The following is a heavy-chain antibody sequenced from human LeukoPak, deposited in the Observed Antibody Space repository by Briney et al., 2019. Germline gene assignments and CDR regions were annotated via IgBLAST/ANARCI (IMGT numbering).Heavy chain of an antibody. CDR1: GFTFSSYV. J-gene: IGHJ4*02. Sequence: GGSLRLSCAASGFTFSSYVMSWVRQAPGKGLEWVSGISGSGGTTNYADSVKGRFTISRDNSKNTLYLQMNSLRAEDTAVHYCAKDRGYSYGYDYWGQGTLVTVSS. CDR3: AKDRGYSYGYDY. CDR2: ISGSGGTT. D-gene: IGHD5-18*01. V-gene: IGHV3-23*01.